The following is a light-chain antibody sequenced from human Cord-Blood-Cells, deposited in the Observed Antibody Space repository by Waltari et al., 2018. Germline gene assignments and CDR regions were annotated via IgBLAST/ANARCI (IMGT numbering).Light chain of an antibody. CDR3: CSYAGSSTLV. Sequence: QSALTQPASVSGSPGQSITIPCPGTSTAVGRYNLVSWYQPHPGKAPQLMIYEGSKRPSGVSNRFSGSKSGNTASLTISGLQAEDEADYYCCSYAGSSTLVFGGGTKLTVL. CDR1: STAVGRYNL. CDR2: EGS. J-gene: IGLJ3*02. V-gene: IGLV2-23*01.